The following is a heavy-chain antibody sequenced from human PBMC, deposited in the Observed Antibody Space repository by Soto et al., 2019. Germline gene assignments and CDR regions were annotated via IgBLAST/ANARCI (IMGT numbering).Heavy chain of an antibody. CDR2: IYYSGST. Sequence: SETLSLTCTVSGGSISSSSYYWGWIRQPPGKGLEWIGSIYYSGSTYYNPSLKSRVTISVDTSKNQFSLKLSSVTAADTAVYYCAMFEQIYYDFWGGYRQNEPKAPFMDVWGKGTTVTVSS. CDR3: AMFEQIYYDFWGGYRQNEPKAPFMDV. V-gene: IGHV4-39*01. D-gene: IGHD3-3*01. J-gene: IGHJ6*03. CDR1: GGSISSSSYY.